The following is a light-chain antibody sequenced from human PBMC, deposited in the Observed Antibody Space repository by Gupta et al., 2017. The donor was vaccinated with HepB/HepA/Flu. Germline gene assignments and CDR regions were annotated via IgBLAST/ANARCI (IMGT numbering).Light chain of an antibody. V-gene: IGKV3-11*01. CDR1: QSVSSY. Sequence: VLTPSPATLSLSPGERATLSCRASQSVSSYLAWYQQKPGQAPRLLIYDASNRATGIPARFSGSGSGTDFTLTISSLEPEDFAVYYGQQRSNWPPTCGQGTKVEIK. J-gene: IGKJ1*01. CDR2: DAS. CDR3: QQRSNWPPT.